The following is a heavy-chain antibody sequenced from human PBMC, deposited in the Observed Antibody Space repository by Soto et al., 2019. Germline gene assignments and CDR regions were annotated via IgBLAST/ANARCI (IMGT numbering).Heavy chain of an antibody. CDR1: GFTFRTYG. Sequence: ESGGGVVQPGRSLRLSCAASGFTFRTYGMYWVRQAPGKGLEWVAVIWYDASNKYYADSVKGRFTISRDNSENTLYLQMNSLRAEDTAVYYCARGRVDRGELDLWGQGTLVTVSS. J-gene: IGHJ4*02. D-gene: IGHD5-12*01. V-gene: IGHV3-33*01. CDR3: ARGRVDRGELDL. CDR2: IWYDASNK.